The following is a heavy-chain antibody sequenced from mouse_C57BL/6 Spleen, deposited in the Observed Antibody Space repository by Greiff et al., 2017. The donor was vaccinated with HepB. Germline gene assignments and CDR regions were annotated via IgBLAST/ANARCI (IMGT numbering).Heavy chain of an antibody. CDR3: TRYYYGSRWYFDV. CDR1: GYTFTSYW. D-gene: IGHD1-1*01. Sequence: VQLQQSGTVLARPGASVKMSCKTSGYTFTSYWMHWVKQRPGQGLEWIGAIYPGNSDTSYNQKFKGKGKLTAVTSASTAYMELSSLTNEDSAVYYCTRYYYGSRWYFDVWGTGTTVTVSS. CDR2: IYPGNSDT. V-gene: IGHV1-5*01. J-gene: IGHJ1*03.